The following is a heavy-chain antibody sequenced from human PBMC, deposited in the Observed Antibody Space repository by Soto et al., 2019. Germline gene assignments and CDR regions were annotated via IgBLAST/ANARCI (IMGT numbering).Heavy chain of an antibody. D-gene: IGHD3-3*01. CDR2: ISSSSSYI. CDR1: GFTFSSYS. CDR3: ARVPAKCTIFGGEPY. V-gene: IGHV3-21*01. Sequence: EVQLVESVGGRVKPGGSLRLSCAASGFTFSSYSMNWVRQAPGKGLEWVSSISSSSSYIYYADSVKGRFTISRDNAKNSLYLQMNSLRAEDTAVYYCARVPAKCTIFGGEPYWGQGTLVTVSS. J-gene: IGHJ4*02.